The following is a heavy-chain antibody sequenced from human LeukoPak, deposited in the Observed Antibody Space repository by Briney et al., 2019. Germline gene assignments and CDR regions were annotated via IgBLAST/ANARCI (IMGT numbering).Heavy chain of an antibody. CDR3: ARVRQSYDSSGYYDY. J-gene: IGHJ4*02. CDR1: GSTFSSYA. D-gene: IGHD3-22*01. CDR2: VIPAFDTS. Sequence: SVKVSCKASGSTFSSYAISWVRQAPGQGLEWMGGVIPAFDTSNYAQKFQGRVTITADESTSTAYMELSSLRSEDTAVYYCARVRQSYDSSGYYDYWGQGTLVTVSS. V-gene: IGHV1-69*01.